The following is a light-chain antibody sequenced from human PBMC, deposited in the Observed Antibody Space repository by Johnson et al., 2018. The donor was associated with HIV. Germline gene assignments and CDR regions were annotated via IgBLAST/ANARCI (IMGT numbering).Light chain of an antibody. CDR3: GTWDNSLSAGV. Sequence: QSVLTQPPSVSAAPGQKVTISCSGSSYNIGNNYISWFQQLPGTPPKLLIYDNHKRPSGIPDRFSGSKSGTSATLGITGLQTGDEADYYCGTWDNSLSAGVFGTGTKVTVL. J-gene: IGLJ1*01. CDR2: DNH. V-gene: IGLV1-51*01. CDR1: SYNIGNNY.